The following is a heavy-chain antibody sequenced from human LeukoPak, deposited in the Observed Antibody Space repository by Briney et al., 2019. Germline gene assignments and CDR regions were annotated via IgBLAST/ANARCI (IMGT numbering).Heavy chain of an antibody. D-gene: IGHD2-8*01. CDR3: ARDSLIRGFSDDAFDI. J-gene: IGHJ3*02. V-gene: IGHV1-46*01. Sequence: ASVKVSCKASGYTFTSYYMHWVRQAPGQGLEWMGIINPSGGSTSYAQKFQGRVTMTRDTSTSTVYMELSSLRSEDTAVYYCARDSLIRGFSDDAFDIWGQGTMVTVSS. CDR2: INPSGGST. CDR1: GYTFTSYY.